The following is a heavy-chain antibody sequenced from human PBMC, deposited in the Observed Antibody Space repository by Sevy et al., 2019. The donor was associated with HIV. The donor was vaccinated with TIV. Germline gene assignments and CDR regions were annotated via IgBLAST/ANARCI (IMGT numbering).Heavy chain of an antibody. J-gene: IGHJ6*03. V-gene: IGHV3-23*01. CDR3: AKNPGVGSYYYMDV. Sequence: GGSLRLSCAASGFTFSSYAMSWVRQAPGKGLEWVSSISGSCGTTYYADSVKGRFTVSRDNSKNTLYLQINSLRVEDTAVYYCAKNPGVGSYYYMDVWGKGTTVTVSS. D-gene: IGHD1-26*01. CDR1: GFTFSSYA. CDR2: ISGSCGTT.